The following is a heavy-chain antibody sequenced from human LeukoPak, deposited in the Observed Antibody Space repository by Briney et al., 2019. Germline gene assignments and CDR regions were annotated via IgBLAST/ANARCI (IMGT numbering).Heavy chain of an antibody. Sequence: PSETLSLTCTVSGGSISSYYWSWLRQPPGKGLEWIGYIYYSGSTNYNPSLKSRVTMSLDTSKKQFSLKLSSVTAADTAVYYCARVKVGAFEIWGQGTMATVSS. J-gene: IGHJ3*02. CDR3: ARVKVGAFEI. D-gene: IGHD2-2*01. CDR2: IYYSGST. V-gene: IGHV4-59*12. CDR1: GGSISSYY.